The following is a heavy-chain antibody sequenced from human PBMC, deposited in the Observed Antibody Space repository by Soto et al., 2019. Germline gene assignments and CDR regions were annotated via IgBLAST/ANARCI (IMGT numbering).Heavy chain of an antibody. CDR2: IRGDGGQT. CDR1: GFTFTSYG. D-gene: IGHD3-9*01. J-gene: IGHJ4*02. CDR3: ARDVGLDSDDFFAY. Sequence: XESLRLSCTASGFTFTSYGMGWVRQAPGKGLQWVSTIRGDGGQTHYTDSVKGRFSISRDNSKNTVYLQMDSLRAEDTAMYFCARDVGLDSDDFFAYWGQGTQVTVSS. V-gene: IGHV3-23*01.